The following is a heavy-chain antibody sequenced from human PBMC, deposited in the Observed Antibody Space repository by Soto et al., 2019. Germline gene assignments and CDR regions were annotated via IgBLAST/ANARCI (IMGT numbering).Heavy chain of an antibody. D-gene: IGHD3-3*01. CDR1: GFTFSSYW. CDR2: INSDGSST. J-gene: IGHJ4*02. Sequence: PGGSLRLSCAASGFTFSSYWMHWVRQATGKGLVWVSRINSDGSSTSYADSVKGRFTISRDNAKNTLYLQMNSLRAEDTAVYYCARPHYDFWSGYTYYFDYWGQGTLVTVSS. V-gene: IGHV3-74*01. CDR3: ARPHYDFWSGYTYYFDY.